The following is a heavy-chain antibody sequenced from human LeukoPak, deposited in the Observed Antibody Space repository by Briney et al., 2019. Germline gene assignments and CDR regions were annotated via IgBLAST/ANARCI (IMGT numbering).Heavy chain of an antibody. D-gene: IGHD4-11*01. J-gene: IGHJ1*01. V-gene: IGHV3-53*01. Sequence: GGSLRLSCAASGFTVSSNYMSWVRQAPGKGLEWVSVISVKGRFTISRDNSKNTLYLQMNSLRADDTAVYYCAKSPSIRFGGLASSNPQYWGQGTLVTVSS. CDR1: GFTVSSNY. CDR2: I. CDR3: AKSPSIRFGGLASSNPQY.